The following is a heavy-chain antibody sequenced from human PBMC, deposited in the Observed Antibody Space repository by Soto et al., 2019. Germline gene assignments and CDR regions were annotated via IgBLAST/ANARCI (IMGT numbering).Heavy chain of an antibody. Sequence: GASVKVSCKASGYTFTSYDINWVRQATGQGLEWMGWMNPNSGNTGHAQKFQGRVTMTRNTSISTAYMELSSLRSEDTAVYYCASSWFGELYYGMDVWGPGTTVTVS. CDR1: GYTFTSYD. D-gene: IGHD3-10*01. CDR2: MNPNSGNT. V-gene: IGHV1-8*01. CDR3: ASSWFGELYYGMDV. J-gene: IGHJ6*02.